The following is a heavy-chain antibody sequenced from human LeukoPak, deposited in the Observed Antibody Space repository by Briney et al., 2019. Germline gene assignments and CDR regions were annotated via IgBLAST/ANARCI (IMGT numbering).Heavy chain of an antibody. CDR1: GFTFSDYY. Sequence: PGGSLRLSCAASGFTFSDYYMSWIRQAPGKGLEWVANIKQDGNEKYYVDSVKGRFTISRDNAESSLFLQMNSLRAEDTAVYYCATDRGYCSSGSCYSLLDYWGQGTLVTVSS. J-gene: IGHJ4*02. CDR2: IKQDGNEK. D-gene: IGHD2-15*01. CDR3: ATDRGYCSSGSCYSLLDY. V-gene: IGHV3-7*01.